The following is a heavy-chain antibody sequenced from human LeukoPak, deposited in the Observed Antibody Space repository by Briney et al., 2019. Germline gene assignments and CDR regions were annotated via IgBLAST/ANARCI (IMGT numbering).Heavy chain of an antibody. CDR1: GYTFTSYY. D-gene: IGHD3-9*01. V-gene: IGHV1-46*01. Sequence: ASVKVSCKASGYTFTSYYMHWVRQASGQGLEWMGIINPSGGSTSYAQKFQGRVTMTRDTSTSTVYMELSSLRSEDTAVYYCASLGEDILTGYSQIYWGQGTLVTVSS. CDR2: INPSGGST. CDR3: ASLGEDILTGYSQIY. J-gene: IGHJ4*02.